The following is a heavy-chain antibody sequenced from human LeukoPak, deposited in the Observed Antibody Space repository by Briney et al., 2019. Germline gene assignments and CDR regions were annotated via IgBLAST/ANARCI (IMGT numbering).Heavy chain of an antibody. Sequence: LTGGSLRLSCAASGFTFSSYAMHWVRQAPGKGLEWVAVIWYDGSNKYYADSVKGRFTISRDNSKNTLFLQLNGLRVDDTAVYYCAKSRVVHQLVKNNYPPYYYYGMDVWGQGPTVTVSS. J-gene: IGHJ6*02. D-gene: IGHD1-1*01. CDR3: AKSRVVHQLVKNNYPPYYYYGMDV. CDR2: IWYDGSNK. V-gene: IGHV3-30*02. CDR1: GFTFSSYA.